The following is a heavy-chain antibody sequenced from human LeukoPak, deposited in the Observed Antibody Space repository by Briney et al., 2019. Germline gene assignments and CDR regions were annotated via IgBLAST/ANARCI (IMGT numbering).Heavy chain of an antibody. V-gene: IGHV4-59*01. Sequence: SETPPLFCTVSGVSITSSVWNWTRLAPGKGLEWIGYINFSGCKNYNPPLGSRVTISLDMSKNHFSLKLTSVTAADTAIYYCARDSVYASNWCDPWGQGPGVTVSS. CDR2: INFSGCK. CDR3: ARDSVYASNWCDP. J-gene: IGHJ5*02. D-gene: IGHD2-8*01. CDR1: GVSITSSV.